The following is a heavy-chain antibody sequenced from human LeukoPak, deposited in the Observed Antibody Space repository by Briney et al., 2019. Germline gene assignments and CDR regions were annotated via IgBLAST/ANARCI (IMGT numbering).Heavy chain of an antibody. J-gene: IGHJ3*02. Sequence: PGETLRLSCKASGFTFSSYGMNWVRQAPGKGLEWVSVISDSGSSTYYADSVKGRFTISRDNSKNTLYLQVHILRAEDTAIYYCAKPRILMIGDAFDIWGQGTMVTVSS. V-gene: IGHV3-23*01. CDR3: AKPRILMIGDAFDI. D-gene: IGHD3-22*01. CDR1: GFTFSSYG. CDR2: ISDSGSST.